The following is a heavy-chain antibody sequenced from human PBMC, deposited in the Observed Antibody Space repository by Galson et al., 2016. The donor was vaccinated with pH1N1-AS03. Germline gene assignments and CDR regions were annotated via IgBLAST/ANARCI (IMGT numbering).Heavy chain of an antibody. CDR1: GYIFTGFY. Sequence: SVKVSCKASGYIFTGFYVHWVRQAPGQGLEWMGWINPNIGVTNYAQKFQAWVTMTGDTSISTAYLELYGLKSDDTAVYYCARDPRGPCSSATCATTYYFGMDVWGQGTTVIVSS. CDR2: INPNIGVT. CDR3: ARDPRGPCSSATCATTYYFGMDV. J-gene: IGHJ6*02. V-gene: IGHV1-2*04. D-gene: IGHD1-26*01.